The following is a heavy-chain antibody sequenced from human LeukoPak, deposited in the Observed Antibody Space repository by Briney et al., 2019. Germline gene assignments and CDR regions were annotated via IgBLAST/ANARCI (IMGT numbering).Heavy chain of an antibody. Sequence: PGESLKISCRASGYSSTSYWILCLRQMPGKGLEWMGIIYPGDSDTRYSPSFQGQVTISADKSISTAYLLWSGLKASDTAMFYCARCLRDYGTGSYSYDYWGQGTLVTVSS. V-gene: IGHV5-51*01. CDR2: IYPGDSDT. CDR1: GYSSTSYW. J-gene: IGHJ4*02. CDR3: ARCLRDYGTGSYSYDY. D-gene: IGHD3-10*01.